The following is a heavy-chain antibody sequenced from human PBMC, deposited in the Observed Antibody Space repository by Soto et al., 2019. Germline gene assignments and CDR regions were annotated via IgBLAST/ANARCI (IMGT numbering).Heavy chain of an antibody. J-gene: IGHJ4*02. D-gene: IGHD6-19*01. V-gene: IGHV4-30-4*01. Sequence: PSETLSLTCTVSGGSISSGDYYWSWIRQPPGKGLEWIGYIYYSGSTYYNPSLKSRVTISVDTSKNQFSLKLSSVTAADTAVYYCARGIGYSSGWYRTGGSLYFDYWGQGTLVTVSS. CDR1: GGSISSGDYY. CDR3: ARGIGYSSGWYRTGGSLYFDY. CDR2: IYYSGST.